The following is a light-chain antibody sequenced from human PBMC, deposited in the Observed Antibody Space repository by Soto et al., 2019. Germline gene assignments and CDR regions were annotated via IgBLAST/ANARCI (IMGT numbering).Light chain of an antibody. CDR2: DAS. CDR3: QHYGTSPPLT. J-gene: IGKJ4*01. V-gene: IGKV3-20*01. CDR1: QSVRSY. Sequence: EIVLTQSPVTLSLSPGEIATLSFSASQSVRSYLAWYQKKPGQAPRLLIYDASSRATGIPDRFSGSGSATDFTLTISRLEPEDFAVYYCQHYGTSPPLTFGGGTKVDIK.